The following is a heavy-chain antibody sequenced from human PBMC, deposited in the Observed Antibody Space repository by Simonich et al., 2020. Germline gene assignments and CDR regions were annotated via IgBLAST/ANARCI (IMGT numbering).Heavy chain of an antibody. Sequence: QLQLQESGPGLVKPSETLSLTCTVSGGSISSSSYYWGWIRQPPGKGLEWMGVIYYSGGTYYNPSLNSRGTISVDTSKNQFSLKLSSVTAADTAVYYCAGQRVLMVYAIDYWGQGTLVTVSS. J-gene: IGHJ4*02. D-gene: IGHD2-8*01. CDR1: GGSISSSSYY. V-gene: IGHV4-39*01. CDR3: AGQRVLMVYAIDY. CDR2: IYYSGGT.